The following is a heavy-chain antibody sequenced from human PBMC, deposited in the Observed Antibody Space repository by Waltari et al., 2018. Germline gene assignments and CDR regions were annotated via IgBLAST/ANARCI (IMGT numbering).Heavy chain of an antibody. D-gene: IGHD6-19*01. J-gene: IGHJ5*02. CDR3: ARVGVAGTEPAT. V-gene: IGHV1-18*01. Sequence: QVQLVQSGAEVKKPGASVTGSCKASGYTFTSYGISWVRQAPGQGLEWKGWISAYNGNTNYAQKLQGRVPMTTHTSTSTAYMERRGLRSDDTAVYYCARVGVAGTEPATWGQGTLVTVSS. CDR2: ISAYNGNT. CDR1: GYTFTSYG.